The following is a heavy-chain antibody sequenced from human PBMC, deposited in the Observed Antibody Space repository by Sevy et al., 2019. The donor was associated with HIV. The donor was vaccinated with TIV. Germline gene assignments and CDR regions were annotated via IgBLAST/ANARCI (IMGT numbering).Heavy chain of an antibody. CDR3: ARGADYYGSGSPYRD. J-gene: IGHJ4*02. D-gene: IGHD3-10*01. Sequence: ASVKVSCKTSGYIFTSYDMIWVRQATGQGLEWMGWMNPHTGNTGHAQKFQGRITMTMNTSINTGYMELSSLRSEDTAVYYCARGADYYGSGSPYRDWGQGTLVTVSS. CDR2: MNPHTGNT. CDR1: GYIFTSYD. V-gene: IGHV1-8*01.